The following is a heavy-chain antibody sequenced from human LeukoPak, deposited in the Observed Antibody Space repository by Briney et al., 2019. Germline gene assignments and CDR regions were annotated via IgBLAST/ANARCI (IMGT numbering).Heavy chain of an antibody. Sequence: GGSLRLSCAASGFTFSAYAMSWVRQAPGKGLQWVSAVSSSGGSTYYADSVKGRFTISRDNSKNTLYLQMNSLRAEDTAVYYCAKRGMTTIKERFDYWGQGTLVTVSS. CDR1: GFTFSAYA. CDR2: VSSSGGST. CDR3: AKRGMTTIKERFDY. D-gene: IGHD5-24*01. V-gene: IGHV3-23*01. J-gene: IGHJ4*02.